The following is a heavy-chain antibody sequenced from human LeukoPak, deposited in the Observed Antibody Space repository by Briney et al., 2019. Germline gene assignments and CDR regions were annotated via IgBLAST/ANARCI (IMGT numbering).Heavy chain of an antibody. Sequence: GGSLRLSCAASGFTFSRFGMHWVRQAPGKGLEWVAVISNDGSNKYYADSVKGRFTISRDNSKNTLYLQMNSLRAEDTAVYYCAKDRPPTVNGCLDYWGQGTLVTVSS. J-gene: IGHJ4*02. D-gene: IGHD4-11*01. CDR2: ISNDGSNK. CDR1: GFTFSRFG. V-gene: IGHV3-30*18. CDR3: AKDRPPTVNGCLDY.